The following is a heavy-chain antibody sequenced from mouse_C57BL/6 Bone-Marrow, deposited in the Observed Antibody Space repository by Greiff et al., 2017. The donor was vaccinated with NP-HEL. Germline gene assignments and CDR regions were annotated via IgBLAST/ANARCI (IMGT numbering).Heavy chain of an antibody. CDR1: GFTFNTYA. Sequence: GGGLVQPKGSLKLSCAASGFTFNTYAMHRVRLAPGKGLEWVARIRSKSSNYATYYADSVKDRFTISRDDSQSMLYLQMNNLKTEDTAMYYCVRGDSKDYAMDYWGQGTSVTVSS. CDR2: IRSKSSNYAT. V-gene: IGHV10-3*01. D-gene: IGHD2-5*01. J-gene: IGHJ4*01. CDR3: VRGDSKDYAMDY.